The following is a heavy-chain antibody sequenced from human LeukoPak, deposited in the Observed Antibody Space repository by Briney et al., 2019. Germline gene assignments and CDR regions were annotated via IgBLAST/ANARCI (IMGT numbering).Heavy chain of an antibody. Sequence: ASVKVSCKASGYTFTGYYMHWVRQAPGQGLEWMGWINTNTGNPTYAQGFTGRFVFSLDTSVSTAYLQISSLKAEDTAVYYCARDQAAGNFDYWGQGTLVTVSS. D-gene: IGHD6-13*01. CDR2: INTNTGNP. V-gene: IGHV7-4-1*02. CDR3: ARDQAAGNFDY. J-gene: IGHJ4*02. CDR1: GYTFTGYY.